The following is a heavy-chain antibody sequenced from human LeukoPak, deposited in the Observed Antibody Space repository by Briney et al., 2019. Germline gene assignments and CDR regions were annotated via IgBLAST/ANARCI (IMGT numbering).Heavy chain of an antibody. Sequence: SETLSLTCAVSGGSISSSNWWSWVRQPPGKGLEWIGEIYHSGSTNYNPSLKSRVTISVDKSKNQFSLKLSSVTAADTAVYYCARGGTMVRGVIHLFDYWGQGTLVTVSS. CDR3: ARGGTMVRGVIHLFDY. D-gene: IGHD3-10*01. V-gene: IGHV4-4*02. CDR1: GGSISSSNW. J-gene: IGHJ4*02. CDR2: IYHSGST.